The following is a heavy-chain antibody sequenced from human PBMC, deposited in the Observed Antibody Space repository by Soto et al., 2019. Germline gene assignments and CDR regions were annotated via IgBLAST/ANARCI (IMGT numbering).Heavy chain of an antibody. D-gene: IGHD5-18*01. V-gene: IGHV3-30-3*01. CDR2: ISYDGSNK. CDR3: ARRGGYSYGFYYYYGMDV. CDR1: GVTFRSYA. J-gene: IGHJ6*02. Sequence: PGGSLRLSCAASGVTFRSYAMPWVRQATGKGLEWVAVISYDGSNKYYADSVKGRFTISRDNSKNTLYLQMNSLRAEDTAVYYCARRGGYSYGFYYYYGMDVWGQGTTVTVSS.